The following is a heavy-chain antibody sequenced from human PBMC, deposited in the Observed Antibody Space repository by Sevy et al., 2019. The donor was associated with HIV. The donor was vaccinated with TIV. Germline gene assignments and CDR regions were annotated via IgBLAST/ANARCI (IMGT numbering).Heavy chain of an antibody. V-gene: IGHV3-7*01. CDR3: ARLKLHYDPYYFDL. D-gene: IGHD3-16*01. J-gene: IGHJ4*02. CDR1: GFSFSWYW. Sequence: GGSLRLSCAASGFSFSWYWMSWVRQTPEKGLEWVANIKQDGSEKNYVDSVKGRFTMSRDNAKNSLYLEMNSLRAEDTAVYYCARLKLHYDPYYFDLWGQGTLVTVSS. CDR2: IKQDGSEK.